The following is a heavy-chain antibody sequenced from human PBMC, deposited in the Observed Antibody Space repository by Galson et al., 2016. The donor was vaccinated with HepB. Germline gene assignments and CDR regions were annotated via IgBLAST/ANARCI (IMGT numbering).Heavy chain of an antibody. V-gene: IGHV3-49*04. CDR1: GFTFSSYS. J-gene: IGHJ4*02. CDR3: SLVMFNSGWYADY. D-gene: IGHD6-19*01. Sequence: SLRLSCAASGFTFSSYSMNWVRQAPGKGPEWLGFIKSKAYGGTTPYAASVRGRFSISRDDSKIIAYLQMNRLETEDTAVYYCSLVMFNSGWYADYWGQGTLVTVSS. CDR2: IKSKAYGGTT.